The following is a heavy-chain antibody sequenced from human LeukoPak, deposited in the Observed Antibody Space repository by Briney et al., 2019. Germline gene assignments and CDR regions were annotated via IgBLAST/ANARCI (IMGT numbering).Heavy chain of an antibody. J-gene: IGHJ4*02. Sequence: GGSLRLSCAASGFTFSSYEMNCVRQAPGKGLEWVANIKKDGSEKYYVDSVKGRLTVSRDNAKNSLSLQMNSLRAEDTAVYYCARVEASGYDYGAFDSWGQGTLVTVSS. D-gene: IGHD5-12*01. V-gene: IGHV3-7*01. CDR2: IKKDGSEK. CDR3: ARVEASGYDYGAFDS. CDR1: GFTFSSYE.